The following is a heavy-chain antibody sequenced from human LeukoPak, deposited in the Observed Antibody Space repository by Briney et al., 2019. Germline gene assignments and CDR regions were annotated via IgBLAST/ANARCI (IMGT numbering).Heavy chain of an antibody. J-gene: IGHJ4*02. Sequence: PGGSLRLSCAASGFTFSSYSMNWVRQAPGKGLEWVSYISSSSSTIYYADSVKGRFTISRDNAKNSLYLQMNSLRATDTAVYYCARDRCSSTSCYADYWGQGTLVTVSS. D-gene: IGHD2-2*01. CDR3: ARDRCSSTSCYADY. CDR1: GFTFSSYS. CDR2: ISSSSSTI. V-gene: IGHV3-48*01.